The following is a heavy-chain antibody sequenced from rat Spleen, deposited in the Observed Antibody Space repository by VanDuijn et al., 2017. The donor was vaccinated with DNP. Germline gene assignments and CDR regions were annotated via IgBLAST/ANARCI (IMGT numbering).Heavy chain of an antibody. V-gene: IGHV3-1*01. CDR3: ASYYYDGYYAMDA. D-gene: IGHD1-12*02. J-gene: IGHJ4*01. CDR2: ISYSGST. CDR1: GYSITSNY. Sequence: EVQLQESGPGLVKPSQSLSLTCSVTGYSITSNYWGWIRKFPGNKMEWIGHISYSGSTSHNPSLKSRISITRDTSKNQFFLQLNSVTTEDTATYYCASYYYDGYYAMDAWGQGTSVTVSS.